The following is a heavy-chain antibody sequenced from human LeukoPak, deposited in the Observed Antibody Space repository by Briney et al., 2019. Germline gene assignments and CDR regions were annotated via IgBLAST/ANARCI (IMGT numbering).Heavy chain of an antibody. V-gene: IGHV5-51*01. D-gene: IGHD3-10*01. J-gene: IGHJ4*02. CDR2: IYPGDSDT. CDR3: ARHQVRRIYYFDY. CDR1: GYRFTSYW. Sequence: GESLKISCKGSGYRFTSYWIGWVRQMPGKGLEWMGIIYPGDSDTRYSPSFQGQVTISADKSISTAYLQWSSLKASDTAMYYCARHQVRRIYYFDYWGQGTLVTVSS.